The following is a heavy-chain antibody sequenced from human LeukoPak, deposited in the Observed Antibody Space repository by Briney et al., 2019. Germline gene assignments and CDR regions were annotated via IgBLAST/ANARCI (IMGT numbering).Heavy chain of an antibody. CDR2: IYYSGST. CDR1: GGSISGSSYY. J-gene: IGHJ6*03. Sequence: SETLSLTCTVSGGSISGSSYYWGWIRQPPGKGLEWIGSIYYSGSTYYNPSLKSRVTISIDTSKNQFSLQVSSVTAADTAVYYCARHKVRDYMDVWGKGTTVTISS. CDR3: ARHKVRDYMDV. V-gene: IGHV4-39*01. D-gene: IGHD3-22*01.